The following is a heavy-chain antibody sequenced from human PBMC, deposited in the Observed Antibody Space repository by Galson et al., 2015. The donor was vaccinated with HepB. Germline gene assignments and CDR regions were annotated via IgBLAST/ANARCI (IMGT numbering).Heavy chain of an antibody. CDR3: ARDDYSNSRDYYYGMDV. Sequence: SLRLSCAASGFTFSRYGMNWVRQAPGKGLEWVSSITRTSIYIYYANSMKGRFTISRDNAKNSLYLQMNSLRAEDTAVYYCARDDYSNSRDYYYGMDVWGQGTTVTVSS. J-gene: IGHJ6*02. D-gene: IGHD4-11*01. V-gene: IGHV3-21*01. CDR1: GFTFSRYG. CDR2: ITRTSIYI.